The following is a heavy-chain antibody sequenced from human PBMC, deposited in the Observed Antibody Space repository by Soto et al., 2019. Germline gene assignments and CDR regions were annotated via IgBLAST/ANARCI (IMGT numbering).Heavy chain of an antibody. Sequence: GGSLRLSCAASGFSFSNYAMSCVRQAPEKGLEWVSAISGSGGDTYYADSVKGRFTVSRDNSKNTLYLQMNGLRAEDTALYYCVKEHGGNPNYFDYWGQGTLVTVSS. J-gene: IGHJ4*02. CDR2: ISGSGGDT. CDR1: GFSFSNYA. D-gene: IGHD4-17*01. V-gene: IGHV3-23*01. CDR3: VKEHGGNPNYFDY.